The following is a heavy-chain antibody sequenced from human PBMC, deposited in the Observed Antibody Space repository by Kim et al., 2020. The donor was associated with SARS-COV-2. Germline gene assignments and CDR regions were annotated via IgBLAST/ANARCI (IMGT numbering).Heavy chain of an antibody. D-gene: IGHD1-26*01. V-gene: IGHV1-69*13. Sequence: SVKVSCKASGGTFSSYAISWVRQAPGQGLEWMGGIIPIFGTGNYAQKFQGRVTITADESTSTAYMELSSLRSEDTAVYYCARDLSRFGRSYYNWFDPWGQGTLVTVSS. CDR1: GGTFSSYA. CDR2: IIPIFGTG. J-gene: IGHJ5*02. CDR3: ARDLSRFGRSYYNWFDP.